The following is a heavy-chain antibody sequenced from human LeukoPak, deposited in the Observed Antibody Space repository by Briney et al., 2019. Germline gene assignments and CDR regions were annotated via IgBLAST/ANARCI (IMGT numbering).Heavy chain of an antibody. CDR3: ARLLSGYYHRGAFDI. CDR1: GGSISSSSYY. D-gene: IGHD3-22*01. J-gene: IGHJ3*02. V-gene: IGHV4-39*01. Sequence: SETLSLTCTVSGGSISSSSYYWGWIRQPPGKGLEWIGSIYYSGSTYYNPSLKSRVTISVDTSKNQFSLKLSSVTAADTAVYYCARLLSGYYHRGAFDIWGQGTMVTVSS. CDR2: IYYSGST.